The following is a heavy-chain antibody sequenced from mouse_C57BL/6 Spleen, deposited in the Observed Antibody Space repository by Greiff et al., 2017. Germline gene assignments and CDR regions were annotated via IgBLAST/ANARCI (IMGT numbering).Heavy chain of an antibody. V-gene: IGHV1-12*01. CDR1: GYTFTSYN. D-gene: IGHD2-4*01. J-gene: IGHJ2*01. Sequence: LQQSGAELVRPGASVKMSCKASGYTFTSYNMHWVKQTPSQGLEWIGAIYPGNGDTSYNQKFKGKATLTVDKSSSTAYMQLSSLTSEDSAVYFCAREDDYDFDYWGQGTTRTVSS. CDR3: AREDDYDFDY. CDR2: IYPGNGDT.